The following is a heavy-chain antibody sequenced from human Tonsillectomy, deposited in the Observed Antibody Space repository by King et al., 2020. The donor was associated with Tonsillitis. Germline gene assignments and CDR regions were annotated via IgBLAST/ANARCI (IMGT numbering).Heavy chain of an antibody. CDR1: GYIFSNFY. CDR2: ITPSGDST. CDR3: ARETRGSYRAFDV. D-gene: IGHD3-16*01. V-gene: IGHV1-46*01. Sequence: QLVQSGAEVKKPGASVNVSCKTSGYIFSNFYMHWVRQAPGQGLEWMGIITPSGDSTTYAQKFQGRVAMTRDTSTSTVYMELSSLASEDTAVYFCARETRGSYRAFDVWGQGTMVTVSS. J-gene: IGHJ3*01.